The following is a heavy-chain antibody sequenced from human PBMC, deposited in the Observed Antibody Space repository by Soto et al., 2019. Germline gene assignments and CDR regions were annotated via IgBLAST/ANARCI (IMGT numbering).Heavy chain of an antibody. D-gene: IGHD5-18*01. Sequence: SETLSLTCAVYGGSFSGYYWSWIRQPPGKGLEWIGEINHSGSTNYNPSLKSRVTISVDTSKNQFSLKLSSVTAADTAVYYCARVILVDTAMVRFQRGGWFDPGGQGTLGTVSS. CDR2: INHSGST. CDR1: GGSFSGYY. J-gene: IGHJ5*02. V-gene: IGHV4-34*01. CDR3: ARVILVDTAMVRFQRGGWFDP.